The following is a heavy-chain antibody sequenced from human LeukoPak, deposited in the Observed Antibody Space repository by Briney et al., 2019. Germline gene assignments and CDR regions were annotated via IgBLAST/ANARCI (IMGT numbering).Heavy chain of an antibody. J-gene: IGHJ4*02. D-gene: IGHD3-16*02. CDR3: ARTLGWASSRYPFDG. CDR2: MYYSGNT. Sequence: SETLSLTCTVSGGSISNYYWSWIRQPAGKGLEWIGSMYYSGNTDYNPSLKSRVTISVDTSKNQFSLKVNSVTAADTAVYYCARTLGWASSRYPFDGWGQGTLVAVSS. CDR1: GGSISNYY. V-gene: IGHV4-59*05.